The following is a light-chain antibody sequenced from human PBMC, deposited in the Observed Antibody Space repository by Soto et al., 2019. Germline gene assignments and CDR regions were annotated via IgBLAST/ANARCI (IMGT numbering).Light chain of an antibody. CDR2: GAS. CDR3: LQDYTYPWT. V-gene: IGKV1-6*01. J-gene: IGKJ1*01. Sequence: IQMTQSPSSLSASVEDRVTITCRASQGISNELGWYQQRPGKAPKVLIYGASNLQRGVPSRFSGSASGTDFTLTISSLQPEDFATYYCLQDYTYPWTFGQGTKVDIK. CDR1: QGISNE.